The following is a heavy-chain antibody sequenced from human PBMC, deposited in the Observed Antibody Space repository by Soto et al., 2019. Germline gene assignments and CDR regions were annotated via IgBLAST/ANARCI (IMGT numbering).Heavy chain of an antibody. J-gene: IGHJ4*02. CDR3: ARDSEGIAVAGRSPHFDY. D-gene: IGHD6-19*01. Sequence: GGSLRLSCAASGFTFSSYGMSWVRQAPGKGLEWVSYSRSSSGTIYHADSVKGRFTISRDNAKNSLYLQMNSLRAEDTAVYYCARDSEGIAVAGRSPHFDYWGQGTLVTVSS. CDR1: GFTFSSYG. CDR2: SRSSSGTI. V-gene: IGHV3-48*01.